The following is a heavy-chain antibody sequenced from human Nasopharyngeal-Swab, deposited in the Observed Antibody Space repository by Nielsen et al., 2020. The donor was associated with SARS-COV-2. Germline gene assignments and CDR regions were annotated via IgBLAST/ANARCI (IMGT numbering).Heavy chain of an antibody. V-gene: IGHV3-7*03. CDR1: GFTFSSYW. J-gene: IGHJ4*02. CDR2: IKQDGSEK. D-gene: IGHD1-26*01. CDR3: ARGLISGSYFGY. Sequence: GSLKISCAASGFTFSSYWMSWVRQAPGKGLEWVANIKQDGSEKYYVDSVKGRFTISRDNAKNSLYLQMNSLRAEDTAVYYCARGLISGSYFGYWGQGTLVTVSS.